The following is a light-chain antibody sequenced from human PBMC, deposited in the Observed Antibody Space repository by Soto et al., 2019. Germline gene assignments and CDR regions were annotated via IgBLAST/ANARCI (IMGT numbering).Light chain of an antibody. CDR2: QVT. CDR1: SSDVGAYDF. V-gene: IGLV2-8*01. CDR3: SSYVVSYNWV. Sequence: QSALTQPPSASGSPGQSVTISCTGTSSDVGAYDFVSWFQQHPGKAPKLIIYQVTKRPSGVPYRFSDSKSGNTASLTVSGLQAEDEADYYCSSYVVSYNWVFGGGTKLTVL. J-gene: IGLJ3*02.